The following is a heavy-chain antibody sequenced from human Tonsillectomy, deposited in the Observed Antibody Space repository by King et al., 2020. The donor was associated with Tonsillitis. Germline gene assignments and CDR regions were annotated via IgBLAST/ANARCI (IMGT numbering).Heavy chain of an antibody. CDR2: IKQDGSET. V-gene: IGHV3-7*03. Sequence: VQLVESGGGLVQPGGSLRLSCAASGFTFSNYWMSWVRQAPGKGLEWVANIKQDGSETFYVDSVEGRFTISRDNAKNSLYLQMNSLRVEDTAVYYCAREPRQRSTSWDYWGQGTLVTVSS. CDR3: AREPRQRSTSWDY. CDR1: GFTFSNYW. J-gene: IGHJ4*02. D-gene: IGHD2-2*01.